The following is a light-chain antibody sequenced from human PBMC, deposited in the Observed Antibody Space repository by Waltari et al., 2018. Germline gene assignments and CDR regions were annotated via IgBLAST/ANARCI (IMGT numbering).Light chain of an antibody. CDR3: SSNAGRGIV. CDR1: SSDAGRSHL. Sequence: QSALTQPASVSGSPGQSIPVSCTGASSDAGRSHLVCWYQQHPGKAPKLIIYEGNKRPSGVSNRFSGFKSGNTASLTISGLQAEDEAEYYCSSNAGRGIVFGGGTKLTVL. J-gene: IGLJ2*01. CDR2: EGN. V-gene: IGLV2-23*01.